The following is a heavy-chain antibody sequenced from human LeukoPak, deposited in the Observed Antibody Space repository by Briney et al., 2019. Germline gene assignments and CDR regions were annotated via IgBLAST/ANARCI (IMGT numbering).Heavy chain of an antibody. CDR2: IYYSGST. D-gene: IGHD5-24*01. CDR3: ARDRDGYNFDAFDI. J-gene: IGHJ3*02. V-gene: IGHV4-59*01. CDR1: GDSISSYY. Sequence: SETLSLTCTVSGDSISSYYWSWIRQPPGKGLEWIGYIYYSGSTNYNPSLKSRVTISVDTSKNQFSLKLSSVTAADTAVYYCARDRDGYNFDAFDIWGQGTMVTVSS.